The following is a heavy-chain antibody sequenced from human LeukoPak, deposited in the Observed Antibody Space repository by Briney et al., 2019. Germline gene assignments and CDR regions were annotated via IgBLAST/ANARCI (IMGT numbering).Heavy chain of an antibody. D-gene: IGHD5-24*01. Sequence: GGSLRLSCAASGFSFTSFWIHWVRQVPGKGLAWVSYVTYDGSPTIYADSVKGRFTISRDNAYTTVYLQMNSLRAEDTAIYYCARASDGWSIDYWGQGTLVTVSS. V-gene: IGHV3-74*01. CDR2: VTYDGSPT. CDR3: ARASDGWSIDY. J-gene: IGHJ4*02. CDR1: GFSFTSFW.